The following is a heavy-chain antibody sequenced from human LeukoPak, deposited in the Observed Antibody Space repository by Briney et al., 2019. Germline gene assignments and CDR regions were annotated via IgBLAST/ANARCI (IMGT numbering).Heavy chain of an antibody. V-gene: IGHV4-59*01. J-gene: IGHJ4*02. CDR3: ARVGDWNDLVY. Sequence: PSQTLSLTCTVSGGSITPYYWSWIRQPPGEGLEWIGYILYSGTTTNYNPSLKSRVTVPVVTSKNQFSLKLRSESAADTAVYYCARVGDWNDLVYWGQGTLVTVSS. CDR1: GGSITPYY. CDR2: ILYSGTTT. D-gene: IGHD1-1*01.